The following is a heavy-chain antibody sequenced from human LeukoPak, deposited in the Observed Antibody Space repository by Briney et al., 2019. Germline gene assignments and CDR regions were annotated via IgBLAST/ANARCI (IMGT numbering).Heavy chain of an antibody. D-gene: IGHD6-13*01. CDR3: AKVGVAAAVNFDY. CDR1: GFTFSSYG. CDR2: ISGSGGST. V-gene: IGHV3-23*01. J-gene: IGHJ4*02. Sequence: GGSLRLSCAASGFTFSSYGMHWVRQAPGKGLEWVSAISGSGGSTYYADSVKGRFTISRDNSKNTLYLQMNSLRAEDTAVYYCAKVGVAAAVNFDYWGQGTLVTVSS.